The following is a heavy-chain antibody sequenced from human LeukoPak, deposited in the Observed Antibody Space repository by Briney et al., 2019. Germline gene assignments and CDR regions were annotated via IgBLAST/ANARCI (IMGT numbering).Heavy chain of an antibody. CDR3: ARDPPPNTYYYGSGAQGYY. D-gene: IGHD3-10*01. CDR1: GYTFTGYY. Sequence: ASVKVSCKASGYTFTGYYMHWVRQAPGQGLEWMGWINPNSGGTNYAQKFQGRVTMTRDTSISTAYMELSRLRSDDTAVYYCARDPPPNTYYYGSGAQGYYWSQGTLVTVSS. V-gene: IGHV1-2*02. J-gene: IGHJ4*02. CDR2: INPNSGGT.